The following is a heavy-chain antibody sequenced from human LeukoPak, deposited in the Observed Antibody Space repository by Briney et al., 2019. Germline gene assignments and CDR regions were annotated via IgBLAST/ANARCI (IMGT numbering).Heavy chain of an antibody. V-gene: IGHV4-39*01. CDR1: GGSITSSSYY. J-gene: IGHJ5*02. CDR2: IYYSGST. D-gene: IGHD1-26*01. CDR3: ARHGRSGGYYTWFDP. Sequence: SETLSLTCNVSGGSITSSSYYWGWIRQPPGKGPERIGTIYYSGSTYYNPSLKSRVTISVDTSKNQFSLKLTSVTAADTAVYYCARHGRSGGYYTWFDPWGQGTLVTVSS.